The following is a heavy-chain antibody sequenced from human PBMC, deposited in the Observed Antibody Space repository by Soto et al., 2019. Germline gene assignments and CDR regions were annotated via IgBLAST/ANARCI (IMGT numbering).Heavy chain of an antibody. CDR2: IYYSGST. Sequence: SETLSLTCTVSGGSISSSSYYWGWIRQPPGKGLEWIGSIYYSGSTYYNPSLKSRVTISVDTSRNQFSLMLSSVTAADTAVYYCSRDQGLGAGYFALWGRATLVTVSS. CDR3: SRDQGLGAGYFAL. CDR1: GGSISSSSYY. V-gene: IGHV4-39*07. D-gene: IGHD7-27*01. J-gene: IGHJ2*01.